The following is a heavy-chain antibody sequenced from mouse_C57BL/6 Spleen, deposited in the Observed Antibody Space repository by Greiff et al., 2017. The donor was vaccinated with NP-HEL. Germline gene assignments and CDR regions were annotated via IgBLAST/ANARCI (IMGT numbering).Heavy chain of an antibody. CDR1: GFSLTSYG. Sequence: VMLVESGPGLVAPSQSLSMTCTVSGFSLTSYGVSWVRQPPGKGLEWLGEIWGDGSTNYHSTRKARLSISKYNSKSQVFLKLNSLQTDATATYYWATYSNSWFAYWGQGTLVTVSA. V-gene: IGHV2-3*01. J-gene: IGHJ3*01. D-gene: IGHD2-5*01. CDR3: ATYSNSWFAY. CDR2: IWGDGST.